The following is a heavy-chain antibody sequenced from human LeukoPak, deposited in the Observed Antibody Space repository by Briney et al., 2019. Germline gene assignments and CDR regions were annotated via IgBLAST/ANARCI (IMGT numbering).Heavy chain of an antibody. V-gene: IGHV4-59*01. CDR3: ARHRYYYDSSGYYYQP. J-gene: IGHJ5*02. D-gene: IGHD3-22*01. CDR1: GASISSYY. Sequence: SETLSLTCTVSGASISSYYWSWIRQPPGKGLEWIGYIYYSGSTNYNPSLKSRVTISVGTSKNQFSLRLSSVTAADTAVYYCARHRYYYDSSGYYYQPWGQGTLVTVSS. CDR2: IYYSGST.